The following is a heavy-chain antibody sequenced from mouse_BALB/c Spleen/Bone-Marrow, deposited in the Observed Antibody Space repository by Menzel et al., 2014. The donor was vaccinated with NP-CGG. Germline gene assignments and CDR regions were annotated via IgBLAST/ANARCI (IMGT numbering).Heavy chain of an antibody. Sequence: QVQLQQSGPELVKPGASARISCKASGYTFTSYYTHWVKQRPGQGLEWIGWIYPGNVNTKYNEKFKGKATLTADKSSSTAYMQLSSLTSEDSAVYFCAREGNPYAMDYWGQGTSVTVSS. CDR3: AREGNPYAMDY. J-gene: IGHJ4*01. V-gene: IGHV1S56*01. D-gene: IGHD2-1*01. CDR1: GYTFTSYY. CDR2: IYPGNVNT.